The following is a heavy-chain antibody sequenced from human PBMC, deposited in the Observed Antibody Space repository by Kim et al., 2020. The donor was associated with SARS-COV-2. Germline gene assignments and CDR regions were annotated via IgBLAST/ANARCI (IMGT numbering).Heavy chain of an antibody. CDR3: ARRGAMAMVFPGGHYIDV. V-gene: IGHV1-8*02. Sequence: ASVKVSCKASGYTFTGYAINWVRQAPGQGLEWMGWINPNSGNTDYAQKLQGRVTMTTNTSISTAYMELSSLRFDDTAVYYCARRGAMAMVFPGGHYIDV. J-gene: IGHJ6*03. D-gene: IGHD5-18*01. CDR1: GYTFTGYA. CDR2: INPNSGNT.